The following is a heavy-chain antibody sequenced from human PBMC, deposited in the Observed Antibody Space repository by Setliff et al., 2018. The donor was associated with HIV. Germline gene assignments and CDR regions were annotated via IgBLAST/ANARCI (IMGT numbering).Heavy chain of an antibody. V-gene: IGHV4-61*09. CDR1: GGSISSGSNY. Sequence: SETLSLTCTVSGGSISSGSNYWSWIRQPAGKGLEWIGHIYTSGSTNYNPSLKSRVTISVDTSKNQFYLKLSSVTAADTAVYYRARILLYDSSAYFVNAFDIWGQGTVVTVSS. CDR3: ARILLYDSSAYFVNAFDI. CDR2: IYTSGST. D-gene: IGHD3-22*01. J-gene: IGHJ3*02.